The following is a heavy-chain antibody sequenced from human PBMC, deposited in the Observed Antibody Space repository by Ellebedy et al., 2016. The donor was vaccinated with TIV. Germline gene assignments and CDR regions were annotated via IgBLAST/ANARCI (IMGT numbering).Heavy chain of an antibody. Sequence: AASVKVSCKASGYTFTSYAMHWARQAPGQRLEWMGWINAGNGNRMYSQNFEGRVTISSDTSASTAYMELSSLTSEDTAVYYCARDLSDWGPGTVVTVSS. CDR2: INAGNGNR. J-gene: IGHJ4*02. V-gene: IGHV1-3*01. CDR3: ARDLSD. CDR1: GYTFTSYA.